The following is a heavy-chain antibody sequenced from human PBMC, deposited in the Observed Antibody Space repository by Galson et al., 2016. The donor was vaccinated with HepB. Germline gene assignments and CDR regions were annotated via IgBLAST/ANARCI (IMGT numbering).Heavy chain of an antibody. Sequence: SVKVSCKASGYIFTSYYIHWVRQAPGQGLEWMGIINPSGGYTDHTQKFQGRLTMTRDTSTATVYMELNSLRSEDTAVYYCARDDFVWGSYRYGFDYWGQGTLVTVSA. V-gene: IGHV1-46*01. CDR2: INPSGGYT. J-gene: IGHJ4*02. D-gene: IGHD3-16*02. CDR3: ARDDFVWGSYRYGFDY. CDR1: GYIFTSYY.